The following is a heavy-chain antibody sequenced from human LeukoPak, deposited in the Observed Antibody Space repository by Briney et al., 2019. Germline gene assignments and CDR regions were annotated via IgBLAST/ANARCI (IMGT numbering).Heavy chain of an antibody. V-gene: IGHV3-48*04. CDR3: ARDQGGGYWYFDL. J-gene: IGHJ2*01. Sequence: PGGSLRLSCAASGFTFSSDSMNWVRQAPGKGLEWLSYISNAGDTVYYADSVKGRFTISRDNPKNSLYLQMNSLRAEDTAVYYCARDQGGGYWYFDLWGRGTLVTVSS. CDR2: ISNAGDTV. D-gene: IGHD3-16*01. CDR1: GFTFSSDS.